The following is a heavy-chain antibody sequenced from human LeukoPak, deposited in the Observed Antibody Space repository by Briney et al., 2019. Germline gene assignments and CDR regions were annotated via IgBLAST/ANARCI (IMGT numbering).Heavy chain of an antibody. CDR3: ARDMDASYYFDY. CDR1: GFTFSSYA. Sequence: GGSLRLSCAASGFTFSSYAMSWVRQAPGKGLEWVSAISGSGGSTYYADSVKGRFTISRDNSKNTLYLQMNSLRAEDTAVYYCARDMDASYYFDYWGQGTLVTVSS. V-gene: IGHV3-23*01. J-gene: IGHJ4*02. D-gene: IGHD2-2*01. CDR2: ISGSGGST.